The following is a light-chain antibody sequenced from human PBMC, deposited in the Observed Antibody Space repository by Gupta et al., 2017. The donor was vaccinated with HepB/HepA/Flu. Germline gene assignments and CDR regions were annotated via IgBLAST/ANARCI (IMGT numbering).Light chain of an antibody. J-gene: IGKJ1*01. CDR2: WAS. Sequence: DIVMTQFPDSLTVSLGERATINCKSSQNLLYSSNSKNYLSWYQQKAGQPPKLRIYWASTRESGVPDRFSGSGSGTDFTLTISSLQAEDVAVNYCQQSYSTPWTFGQGTKVEIK. CDR1: QNLLYSSNSKNY. CDR3: QQSYSTPWT. V-gene: IGKV4-1*01.